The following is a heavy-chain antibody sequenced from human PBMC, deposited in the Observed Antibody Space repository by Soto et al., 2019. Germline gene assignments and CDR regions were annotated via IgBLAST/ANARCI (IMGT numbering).Heavy chain of an antibody. CDR1: GFSFKNAW. V-gene: IGHV3-15*07. CDR2: IKNKNDGGTT. D-gene: IGHD3-10*01. Sequence: EVELVESGGGLVKPGGSLTLSCAASGFSFKNAWMNWVSQAPGKGLEWVGRIKNKNDGGTTDYAAFVKGRFTISRDASENTLYLHMNGLKTEDTGVYFCTGLWFGEIYNYWGQGSLVTVSS. CDR3: TGLWFGEIYNY. J-gene: IGHJ4*01.